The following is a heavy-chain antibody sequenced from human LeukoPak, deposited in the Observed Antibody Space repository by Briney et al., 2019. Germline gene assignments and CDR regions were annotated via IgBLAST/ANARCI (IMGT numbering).Heavy chain of an antibody. CDR2: ISYDGSNK. J-gene: IGHJ4*02. CDR3: AKDYAAAAATSFTLWDY. Sequence: AGGSLRLSCAASGFTFSSYGMHWVRQAPGKGLEWVAVISYDGSNKYYADSVKGRFTISRDNSKNTLYLQMNSLRAEDTAVYYCAKDYAAAAATSFTLWDYWGQGTLVTVSS. CDR1: GFTFSSYG. V-gene: IGHV3-30*18. D-gene: IGHD6-13*01.